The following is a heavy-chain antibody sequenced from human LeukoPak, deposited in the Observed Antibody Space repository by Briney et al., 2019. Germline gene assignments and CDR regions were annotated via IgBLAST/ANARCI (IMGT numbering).Heavy chain of an antibody. D-gene: IGHD6-13*01. CDR3: ARDLGSSSDY. CDR1: GFTFSSYA. Sequence: GGSLRLSCAASGFTFSSYAMSWVRQAPGKGLEWVSYISSYSSTIYYADSVKGRLTISRDNAKNSLYLQMNSLRDEDTAVYYCARDLGSSSDYWGQGTLVTVSS. J-gene: IGHJ4*02. CDR2: ISSYSSTI. V-gene: IGHV3-48*02.